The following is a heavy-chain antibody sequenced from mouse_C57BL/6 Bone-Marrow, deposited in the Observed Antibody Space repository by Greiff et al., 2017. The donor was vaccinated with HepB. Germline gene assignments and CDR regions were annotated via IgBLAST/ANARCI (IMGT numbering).Heavy chain of an antibody. CDR1: GYSITSGYY. J-gene: IGHJ2*01. CDR2: ISYDGSN. CDR3: ARGGNWDRGFDY. Sequence: EVKLLESGPGLVKPSQSLSLTCSVTGYSITSGYYWNWIRQFPGNKLEWMGYISYDGSNNYNPSLKNRISITRDTSKNQFFLKLNSVTTEDTATYYCARGGNWDRGFDYWGQGTTLTVSS. V-gene: IGHV3-6*01. D-gene: IGHD4-1*02.